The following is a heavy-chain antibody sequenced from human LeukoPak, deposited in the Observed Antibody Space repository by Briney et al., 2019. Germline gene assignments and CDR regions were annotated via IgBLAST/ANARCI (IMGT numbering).Heavy chain of an antibody. CDR1: GFTFSYSW. V-gene: IGHV3-15*01. CDR2: IKSKSDGGTA. D-gene: IGHD1-26*01. J-gene: IGHJ3*02. CDR3: AEFNTRDAFEI. Sequence: PGGSLRLSCVASGFTFSYSWMSWVRQAPGKRLEWVGRIKSKSDGGTADYAAVVKARFIISRDGSKDTLYLQMNSLKTEDTGIYYCAEFNTRDAFEIWGQGTMVTVSS.